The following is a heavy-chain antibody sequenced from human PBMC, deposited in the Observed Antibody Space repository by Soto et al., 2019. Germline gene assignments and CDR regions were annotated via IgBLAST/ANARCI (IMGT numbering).Heavy chain of an antibody. D-gene: IGHD3-9*01. CDR2: IYYSGST. V-gene: IGHV4-61*01. Sequence: QVQLQESGPGLVKPSETLSLTCTVSGGSVSSGSYYWSWIRQPPGKGLEWIGYIYYSGSTNYNPSLKSRVTISVYTSKHQFSLKLSAVTAADTAVYYCARDRVTYYAILTGLRYNWFDPWGQGTLVTVSS. CDR3: ARDRVTYYAILTGLRYNWFDP. CDR1: GGSVSSGSYY. J-gene: IGHJ5*02.